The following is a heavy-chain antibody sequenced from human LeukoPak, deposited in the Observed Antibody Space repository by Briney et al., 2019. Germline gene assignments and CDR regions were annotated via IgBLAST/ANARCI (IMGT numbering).Heavy chain of an antibody. V-gene: IGHV3-13*01. CDR1: GFTFSSYD. J-gene: IGHJ6*02. D-gene: IGHD6-13*01. Sequence: GGSLRLSCAASGFTFSSYDVHWVRQATGKGLEWVSAIGTAGDTYYPGSVKGRFTISRENAKNSLYLQMNSLRAGDTAVYYCARSMGISSSSRYYYYYGMDVWGQGTTVTVSS. CDR3: ARSMGISSSSRYYYYYGMDV. CDR2: IGTAGDT.